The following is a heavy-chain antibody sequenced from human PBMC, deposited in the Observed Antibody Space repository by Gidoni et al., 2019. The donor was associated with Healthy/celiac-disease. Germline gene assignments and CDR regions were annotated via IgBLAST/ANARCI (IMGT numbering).Heavy chain of an antibody. CDR3: ARARYCSSTSCYYYYYYGMDV. CDR1: GGSFSGYS. V-gene: IGHV4-34*01. D-gene: IGHD2-2*01. Sequence: QVQLQQWGAGLLKPSETLSLTCAVYGGSFSGYSWSWIRQPPGKGLGWFGEINHSGSTNYNPSLKSRVTISVDTSKNQFSLKLSSVTAADTAVYYCARARYCSSTSCYYYYYYGMDVWGQGTTVTVSS. J-gene: IGHJ6*02. CDR2: INHSGST.